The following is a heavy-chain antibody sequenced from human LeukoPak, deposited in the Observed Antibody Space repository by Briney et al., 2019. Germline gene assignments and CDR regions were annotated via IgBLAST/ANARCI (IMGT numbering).Heavy chain of an antibody. CDR2: ISGSGGST. CDR3: AKGRQVHYDY. V-gene: IGHV3-23*01. J-gene: IGHJ4*02. Sequence: GGSLRLSCAASGFTFSSYGMHWVRQAPGKGLEWVSAISGSGGSTYYADSVKGRFTISRDNSKNTLYLQMNSLRAEDTAVYYCAKGRQVHYDYWGQGTLVTVSS. CDR1: GFTFSSYG.